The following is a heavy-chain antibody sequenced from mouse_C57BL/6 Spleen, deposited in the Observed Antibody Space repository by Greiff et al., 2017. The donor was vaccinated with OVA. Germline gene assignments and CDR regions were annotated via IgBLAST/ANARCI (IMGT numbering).Heavy chain of an antibody. CDR1: GYTFTNYW. Sequence: VKLQESGAELVRPGTSVKMSCKASGYTFTNYWIGWAKQRPGHGLEWIGDIYPGGGYTNYNEKFKGKATLTADKSSSTAYMQFSSLTSEDSAIYYCARGDYSNYDYWGQGTTLTVSS. CDR3: ARGDYSNYDY. CDR2: IYPGGGYT. D-gene: IGHD2-5*01. V-gene: IGHV1-63*01. J-gene: IGHJ2*01.